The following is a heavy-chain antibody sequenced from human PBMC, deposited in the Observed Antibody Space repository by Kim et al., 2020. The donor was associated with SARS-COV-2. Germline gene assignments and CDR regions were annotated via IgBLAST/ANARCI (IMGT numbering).Heavy chain of an antibody. CDR2: IKQDGSEL. CDR3: AGGPFTVIEAPTY. V-gene: IGHV3-7*01. J-gene: IGHJ4*02. Sequence: GGSLRLSCTASGFTFSNFWMSWVRQAPGKGLEWVANIKQDGSELYFVNSVKGRFTISRDNAKNSLYLQMNSLRADDTAMYYCAGGPFTVIEAPTYWGQGTLVTVSS. D-gene: IGHD2-21*01. CDR1: GFTFSNFW.